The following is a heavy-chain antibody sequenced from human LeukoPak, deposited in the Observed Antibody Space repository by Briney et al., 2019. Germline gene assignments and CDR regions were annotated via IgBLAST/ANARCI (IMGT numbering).Heavy chain of an antibody. CDR3: AKDRNRVATMGSWFDP. J-gene: IGHJ5*02. CDR2: ISGSGGST. V-gene: IGHV3-23*01. CDR1: GFTFSSYA. D-gene: IGHD5-12*01. Sequence: GGSLRLSCAASGFTFSSYAMSWVRQAPGKGLGWVSAISGSGGSTYYADSVKGRFTISRDNSKNTLYLQMNSLRAEDTAVYYCAKDRNRVATMGSWFDPWGQGTLVTVSS.